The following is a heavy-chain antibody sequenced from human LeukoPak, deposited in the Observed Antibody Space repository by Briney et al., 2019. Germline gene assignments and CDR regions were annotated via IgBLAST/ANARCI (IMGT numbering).Heavy chain of an antibody. CDR1: GFTFSSYA. CDR3: AKDRTIVGATFFDY. D-gene: IGHD1-26*01. Sequence: PGGSLRLSCAASGFTFSSYAMSWVRQAPGKGLEWVSSITSSGAATYYADSVKGRFTISRDNSDNTLYLQMNSLRAEDTAVYYYAKDRTIVGATFFDYWGQGTLVTVSS. V-gene: IGHV3-23*01. CDR2: ITSSGAAT. J-gene: IGHJ4*02.